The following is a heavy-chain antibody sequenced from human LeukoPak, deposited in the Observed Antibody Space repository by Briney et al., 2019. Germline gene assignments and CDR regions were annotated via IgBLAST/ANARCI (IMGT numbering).Heavy chain of an antibody. D-gene: IGHD6-19*01. CDR3: TRGGEFGRLVGGVFYFDY. V-gene: IGHV3-49*03. CDR1: GFTFGDYA. J-gene: IGHJ4*02. Sequence: GGSLRLSCTASGFTFGDYAMSWFRQAPGKGLEWVGFIRSKAYGGTTECAASVKGRFTISRDDSKSIAYLQMNSLKTEDTAVYYCTRGGEFGRLVGGVFYFDYWGQGTLVTVSS. CDR2: IRSKAYGGTT.